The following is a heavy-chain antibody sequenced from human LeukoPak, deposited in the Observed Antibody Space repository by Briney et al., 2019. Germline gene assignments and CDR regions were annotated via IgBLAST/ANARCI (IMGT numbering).Heavy chain of an antibody. Sequence: GASVKVSCKASGYTFTSYGISWVRQAPGQGLEWMGWISAYNGNTNYAQKLQGRVTMTTDTSTSTAYMELRSLRSDDTAVYYCARRLYSSSQNAFDIWGQGTMVTVSS. CDR3: ARRLYSSSQNAFDI. J-gene: IGHJ3*02. D-gene: IGHD6-6*01. V-gene: IGHV1-18*01. CDR2: ISAYNGNT. CDR1: GYTFTSYG.